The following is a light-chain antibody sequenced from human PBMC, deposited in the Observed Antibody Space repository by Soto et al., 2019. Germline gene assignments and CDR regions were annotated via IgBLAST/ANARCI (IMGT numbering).Light chain of an antibody. J-gene: IGKJ3*01. CDR2: GAS. Sequence: DIVMTQSPATLSVSPGESATLSCRASRSLSGDLAWYQHKPAQPPRLLIFGASTRATDVPARFSGGGSGTDFTLTITNLQSEDLAIYYCQQYHNWPPITFGPGTKVHIK. CDR3: QQYHNWPPIT. CDR1: RSLSGD. V-gene: IGKV3-15*01.